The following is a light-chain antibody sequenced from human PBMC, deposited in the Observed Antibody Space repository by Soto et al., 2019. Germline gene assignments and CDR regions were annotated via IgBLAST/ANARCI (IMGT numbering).Light chain of an antibody. CDR3: QQYNSYPWT. CDR2: KAS. CDR1: QSISSR. J-gene: IGKJ1*01. V-gene: IGKV1-5*03. Sequence: DIQMTQSPSTLSASVGDRATITCRASQSISSRLAWYQQKPGKAPKLLIYKASSLESGVPSRFSGSGSGTEFTLTISSLQPDDFATYYCQQYNSYPWTFGQGTEVEIK.